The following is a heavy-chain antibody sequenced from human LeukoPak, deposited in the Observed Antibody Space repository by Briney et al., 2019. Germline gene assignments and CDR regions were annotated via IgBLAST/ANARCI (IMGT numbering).Heavy chain of an antibody. V-gene: IGHV4-39*01. J-gene: IGHJ4*02. D-gene: IGHD5-18*01. CDR1: GGSITSSSYY. Sequence: ASETLSLTCTVSGGSITSSSYYWGWIRQPPGKGREWIGSIYDSGSTYYNPSLKSRVTISEDKSKLQLYLKWRSVTAADTAVYYCARPAMGAFDSWGQGTLVTVSS. CDR3: ARPAMGAFDS. CDR2: IYDSGST.